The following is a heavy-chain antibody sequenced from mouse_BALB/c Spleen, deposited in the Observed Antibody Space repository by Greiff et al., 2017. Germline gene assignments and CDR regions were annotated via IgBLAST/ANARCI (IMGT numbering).Heavy chain of an antibody. J-gene: IGHJ3*01. CDR1: GFTFSSYG. D-gene: IGHD1-2*01. V-gene: IGHV5-6*01. CDR2: ISSGGSYT. Sequence: EVKLVESGGDLVKPGGSLKLSCAASGFTFSSYGMSWVRQTPDKRLEWVATISSGGSYTYYPDSVKGRFTISRDNAKNTLYLQMSSLKSEDTAMYYCARHFTTATSAWFAYWGQGTLVTVSA. CDR3: ARHFTTATSAWFAY.